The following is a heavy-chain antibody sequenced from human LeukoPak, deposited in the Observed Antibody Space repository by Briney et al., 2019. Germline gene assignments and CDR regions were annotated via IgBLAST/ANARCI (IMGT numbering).Heavy chain of an antibody. D-gene: IGHD6-6*01. Sequence: GASVKVSCKASGYTFTGYYIHWVRQAPGQGLGWMGWINPNSGSKNYAQKFQGRATMTRETSISTADMELSRLRSDDTAVYYCARDLSSSASVVWGQGNLVTVSS. J-gene: IGHJ4*02. V-gene: IGHV1-2*02. CDR3: ARDLSSSASVV. CDR1: GYTFTGYY. CDR2: INPNSGSK.